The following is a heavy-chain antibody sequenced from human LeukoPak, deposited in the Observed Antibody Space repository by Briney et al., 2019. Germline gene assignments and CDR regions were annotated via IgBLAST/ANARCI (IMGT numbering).Heavy chain of an antibody. D-gene: IGHD4-17*01. J-gene: IGHJ4*02. V-gene: IGHV3-48*02. CDR2: ISSSSSTI. Sequence: GGSLRLSCAASGFTFSSYSMNWVRQAPGKGLEWVSYISSSSSTIYYADSVKGRFIISRDNAKNSLYLRMNSLRDEDTAVYYCARDSTGTTGFIDYWGQGTLVTVSS. CDR1: GFTFSSYS. CDR3: ARDSTGTTGFIDY.